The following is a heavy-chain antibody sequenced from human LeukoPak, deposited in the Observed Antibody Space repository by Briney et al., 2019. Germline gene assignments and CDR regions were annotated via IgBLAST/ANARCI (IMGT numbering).Heavy chain of an antibody. CDR3: AGDHLVDIVGSIDY. CDR1: GFTFSSYW. J-gene: IGHJ4*02. V-gene: IGHV3-7*01. CDR2: IKQDGSEK. D-gene: IGHD1-26*01. Sequence: GGSLRLSCAASGFTFSSYWMSWVRQAPGKGLEWVANIKQDGSEKYYVDSVKGRFTISRDNAKNSLYLQMNSLRAEDTAVYYCAGDHLVDIVGSIDYWGQGTLVTVSS.